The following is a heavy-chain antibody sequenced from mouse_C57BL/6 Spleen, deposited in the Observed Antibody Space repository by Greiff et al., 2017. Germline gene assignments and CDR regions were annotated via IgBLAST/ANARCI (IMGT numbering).Heavy chain of an antibody. CDR1: GYTFTSYW. J-gene: IGHJ2*01. Sequence: QVQLQQSGTELVKPGASVTLSCKASGYTFTSYWMHWVKQRPGQGLEWIGNINPSNGGTNYNEKFKSKATLTVDKSASTAYRQLSSLTSEDTAVYYCARFPYYYGSSEGYFDYWGQGTTLTVSS. CDR2: INPSNGGT. V-gene: IGHV1-53*01. CDR3: ARFPYYYGSSEGYFDY. D-gene: IGHD1-1*01.